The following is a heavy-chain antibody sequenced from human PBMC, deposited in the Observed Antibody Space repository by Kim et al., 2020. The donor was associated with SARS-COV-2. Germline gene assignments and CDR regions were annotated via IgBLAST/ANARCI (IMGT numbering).Heavy chain of an antibody. Sequence: AVSVKSRITINPDTSKNQFSLQLNSVTPEDTAVYYCAREGELVVNWFDPWGQGTLVTVSS. J-gene: IGHJ5*02. D-gene: IGHD6-6*01. V-gene: IGHV6-1*01. CDR3: AREGELVVNWFDP.